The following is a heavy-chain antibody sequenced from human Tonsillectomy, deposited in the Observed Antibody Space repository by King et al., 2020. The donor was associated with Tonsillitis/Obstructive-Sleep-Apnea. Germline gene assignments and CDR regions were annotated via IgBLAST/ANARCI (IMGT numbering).Heavy chain of an antibody. CDR2: ISSNGGST. CDR3: ARAGGP. J-gene: IGHJ5*02. D-gene: IGHD3-10*01. CDR1: GFTFSSYA. Sequence: VQLVESGGGLVQPGGSLRLSCAASGFTFSSYAMHWVRQAPGKGLEYVSAISSNGGSTYYANSVKGGFTISRDNSKNTLYLQMGSLRAEDMAVYYCARAGGPWGQGTLVTVSS. V-gene: IGHV3-64*01.